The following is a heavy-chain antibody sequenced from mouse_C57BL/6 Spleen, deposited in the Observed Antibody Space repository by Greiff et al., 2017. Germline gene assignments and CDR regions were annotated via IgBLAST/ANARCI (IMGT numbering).Heavy chain of an antibody. CDR2: IHPNSGST. D-gene: IGHD2-4*01. CDR1: GYTFTSYW. Sequence: QVQLQQPGAELVKPGASVKLSCKASGYTFTSYWMHWVKQRPGQGLEWIGMIHPNSGSTNYNEKFKSKDTLIVDKSSSTAYMQLSSLTSEDSAVXYCARGGYDYGDWDAMDYWGQGTSVTVSS. V-gene: IGHV1-64*01. CDR3: ARGGYDYGDWDAMDY. J-gene: IGHJ4*01.